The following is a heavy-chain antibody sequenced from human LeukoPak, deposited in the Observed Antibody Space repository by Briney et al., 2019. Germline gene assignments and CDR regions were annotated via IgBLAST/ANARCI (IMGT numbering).Heavy chain of an antibody. CDR1: GYTFTGYY. CDR3: AIDGSSLPHDY. Sequence: ASVKVSCKASGYTFTGYYMHWVRQAPGQGLEWMGWINPNSGCTNYAQKFQGRVTMTRDTSISTAYMELSRLRSDDTAVYYCAIDGSSLPHDYWGQGTLVTVSS. J-gene: IGHJ4*02. CDR2: INPNSGCT. V-gene: IGHV1-2*02.